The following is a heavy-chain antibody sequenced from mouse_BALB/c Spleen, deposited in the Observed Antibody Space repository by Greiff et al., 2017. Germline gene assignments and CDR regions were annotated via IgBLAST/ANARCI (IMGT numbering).Heavy chain of an antibody. CDR2: IWAGGST. CDR1: GFSLTSYG. V-gene: IGHV2-9*02. J-gene: IGHJ4*01. Sequence: QVQLKESGPGLVAPSQSLSITCTVSGFSLTSYGVHWVRQPPGKGLEWLGVIWAGGSTNYNSALMSRLSISKDNSKSQVFLKMSSLQTDDTAMYYCARLGGVYYAMDYWGQGTSVTVSS. D-gene: IGHD4-1*01. CDR3: ARLGGVYYAMDY.